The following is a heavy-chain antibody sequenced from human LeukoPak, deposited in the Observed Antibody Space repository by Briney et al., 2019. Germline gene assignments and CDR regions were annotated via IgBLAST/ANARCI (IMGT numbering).Heavy chain of an antibody. CDR2: IKQDGSEK. J-gene: IGHJ4*02. CDR3: ARDKSCSSTSCQKYYFDY. D-gene: IGHD2-2*01. Sequence: PGGSLRLSCAASGFIFSSYWISWVRQAPGKGLEWVANIKQDGSEKYYVDSVKGRFTISRDNAKNSLYLQMNSLRAEDTAIYYCARDKSCSSTSCQKYYFDYWGQGTLVTVSS. V-gene: IGHV3-7*03. CDR1: GFIFSSYW.